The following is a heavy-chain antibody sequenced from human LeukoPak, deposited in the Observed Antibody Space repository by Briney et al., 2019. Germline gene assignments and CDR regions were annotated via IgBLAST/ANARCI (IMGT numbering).Heavy chain of an antibody. D-gene: IGHD2-2*01. CDR2: INHSGST. V-gene: IGHV4-34*01. Sequence: SETLSLTCTVSGGSISSYYWSWNRQPPGKGLEWIGEINHSGSTNYNPSLKSRVTISVDTSKNQFSLKLSSVTAADTAVYYCAGGGGIVVVPAAVNNWFDPWGQGTLVTVSS. J-gene: IGHJ5*02. CDR1: GGSISSYY. CDR3: AGGGGIVVVPAAVNNWFDP.